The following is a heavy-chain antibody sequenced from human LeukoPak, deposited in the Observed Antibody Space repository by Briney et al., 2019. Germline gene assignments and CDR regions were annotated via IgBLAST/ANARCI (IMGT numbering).Heavy chain of an antibody. CDR3: ASAAGYYYDSSGYPTEY. V-gene: IGHV3-30-3*01. Sequence: QAGGSLRLSCAASGFTFSSYAMHWVRQAPGKGLEWVAVISYDGSNKYYAGSVKGRFTISRDNSKNTLYLQMNSLRAEDTAVYYRASAAGYYYDSSGYPTEYWGQGTLVTVSS. CDR2: ISYDGSNK. CDR1: GFTFSSYA. J-gene: IGHJ4*02. D-gene: IGHD3-22*01.